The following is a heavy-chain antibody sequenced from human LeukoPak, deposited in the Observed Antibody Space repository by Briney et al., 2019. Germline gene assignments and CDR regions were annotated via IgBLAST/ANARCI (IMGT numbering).Heavy chain of an antibody. V-gene: IGHV4-30-4*01. J-gene: IGHJ4*02. CDR3: ARDFYDDYAGFDY. D-gene: IGHD4-17*01. CDR1: GGSISSGDYY. CDR2: IYYSGST. Sequence: SETLSLTCTVSGGSISSGDYYWSWIRQPPGKGLEWIGYIYYSGSTYYNPSLKSRVTISVDTSKNQFSLKLSSVTAADTAVYYCARDFYDDYAGFDYWGQGTLVTVSS.